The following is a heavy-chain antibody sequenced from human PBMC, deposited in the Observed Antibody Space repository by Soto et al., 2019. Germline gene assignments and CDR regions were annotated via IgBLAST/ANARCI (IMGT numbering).Heavy chain of an antibody. J-gene: IGHJ4*02. V-gene: IGHV2-5*02. CDR2: IYWDDDK. D-gene: IGHD2-8*01. Sequence: QITLKESGPTLVKPTQTLTLTCTFSGFSLSTSGVGVGWIRQPPGKALEWLALIYWDDDKRYSPSLKSRLTITKDTSKNQVALTMTNMDPVDTATYYCAHRRVWSPANYFDYWGQGTLVTVSS. CDR1: GFSLSTSGVG. CDR3: AHRRVWSPANYFDY.